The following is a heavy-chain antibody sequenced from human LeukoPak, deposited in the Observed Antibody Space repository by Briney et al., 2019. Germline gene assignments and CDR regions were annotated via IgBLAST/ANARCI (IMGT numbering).Heavy chain of an antibody. CDR1: GFTFSSYA. CDR2: ISGSGGST. J-gene: IGHJ4*02. V-gene: IGHV3-23*01. CDR3: ARVVPAADY. Sequence: PGGSLRLSCAASGFTFSSYAMSWVRQAPGKGLEWVSAISGSGGSTHYADSVKGRLTISRDKSKNTLYLQMNSLRVDDTAVYYCARVVPAADYWGQGTLVTVSS. D-gene: IGHD2-2*01.